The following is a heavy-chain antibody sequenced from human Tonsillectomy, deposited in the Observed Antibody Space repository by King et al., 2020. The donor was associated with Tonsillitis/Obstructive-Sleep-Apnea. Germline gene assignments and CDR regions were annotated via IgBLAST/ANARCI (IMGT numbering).Heavy chain of an antibody. Sequence: QLVESGAEVKKTGSSVKVSCKASGYTFTYRYLHWGRQAPGQALEWRVWITPFNGNTNYAQKFQDRVTITRDRSMSTAYMELSSLRSEDTAMYYCASPDDYGDSLDYWGQGTLVTVSS. CDR1: GYTFTYRY. CDR2: ITPFNGNT. D-gene: IGHD4-17*01. J-gene: IGHJ4*02. CDR3: ASPDDYGDSLDY. V-gene: IGHV1-45*02.